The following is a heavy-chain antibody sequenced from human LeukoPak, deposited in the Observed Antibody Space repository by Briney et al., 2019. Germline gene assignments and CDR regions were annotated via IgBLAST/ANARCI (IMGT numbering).Heavy chain of an antibody. J-gene: IGHJ4*02. D-gene: IGHD3-3*01. V-gene: IGHV4-34*01. Sequence: SETLSLTCAVYGGSFSGYYWSWIRQPPGKGLEWIGEINHSGSTNYNPSLKSRVTISVDTSKNQLSLKLSSVTAADTAVYYCARGGMTIFGVVIGRAFDYWGQGTLVTVSS. CDR3: ARGGMTIFGVVIGRAFDY. CDR2: INHSGST. CDR1: GGSFSGYY.